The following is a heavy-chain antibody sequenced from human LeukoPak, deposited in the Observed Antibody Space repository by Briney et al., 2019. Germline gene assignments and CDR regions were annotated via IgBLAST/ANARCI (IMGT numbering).Heavy chain of an antibody. D-gene: IGHD5-12*01. Sequence: GGSLRLSCAASGFTFNNYAMSWVRQAPGKGLEWVSGISTGGASTYYADSVKGRFTISRDNSKNTLSLQMSSPEAADTAVYYCAKDRLGYSGARGFDWWGQGTLVTVSS. J-gene: IGHJ4*02. V-gene: IGHV3-23*01. CDR1: GFTFNNYA. CDR2: ISTGGAST. CDR3: AKDRLGYSGARGFDW.